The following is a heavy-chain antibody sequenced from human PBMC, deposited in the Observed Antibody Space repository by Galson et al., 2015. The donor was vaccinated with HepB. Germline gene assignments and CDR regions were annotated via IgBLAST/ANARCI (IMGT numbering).Heavy chain of an antibody. CDR3: ARTNVQTEYSSSSELAFDI. Sequence: TLSLTCTVSGGSISSGDYYWSWIRQPPGKGLEWIGYIYYSGSTYYNPSLKSRVTISVDTSKNQFSLKLSSVTAADTAVYYCARTNVQTEYSSSSELAFDIWGQGTMVTVSS. D-gene: IGHD6-6*01. CDR2: IYYSGST. CDR1: GGSISSGDYY. V-gene: IGHV4-30-4*01. J-gene: IGHJ3*02.